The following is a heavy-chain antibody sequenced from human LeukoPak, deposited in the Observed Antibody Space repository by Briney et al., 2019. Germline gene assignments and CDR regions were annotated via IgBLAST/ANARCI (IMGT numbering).Heavy chain of an antibody. CDR1: GGSISSGGYS. J-gene: IGHJ4*02. CDR3: ARGPPRAITFGGVIAHY. Sequence: ASETLSLTCAVSGGSISSGGYSWGWIRQPPGKGLEWIGYIYYSGSTYYNPSLKSRVTISVDTSKNQFSLKLSSVTAADTAVYYCARGPPRAITFGGVIAHYWGQGTLVTVSS. D-gene: IGHD3-16*02. V-gene: IGHV4-30-4*07. CDR2: IYYSGST.